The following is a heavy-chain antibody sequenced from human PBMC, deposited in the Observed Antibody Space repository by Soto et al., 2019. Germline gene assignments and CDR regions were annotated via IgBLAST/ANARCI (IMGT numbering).Heavy chain of an antibody. CDR2: IKQDGSEK. D-gene: IGHD3-22*01. Sequence: GSLRLSCAASGFTFSSYWMSWVRKAQGKGLEWVANIKQDGSEKYYVDSVKGRFTISRDNAKNSLYLQMNSLRAEDTAVYYCARGGSYYDSSGYGNWFDPWGQGTLVTVSS. CDR3: ARGGSYYDSSGYGNWFDP. V-gene: IGHV3-7*04. J-gene: IGHJ5*02. CDR1: GFTFSSYW.